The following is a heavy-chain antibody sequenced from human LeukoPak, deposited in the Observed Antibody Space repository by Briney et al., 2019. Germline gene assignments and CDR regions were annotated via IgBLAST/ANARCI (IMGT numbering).Heavy chain of an antibody. D-gene: IGHD3-16*01. J-gene: IGHJ4*02. CDR1: GFTFSSYW. CDR3: SSRVLGAL. V-gene: IGHV3-74*01. CDR2: INGDGSST. Sequence: PGGSLRLSCAASGFTFSSYWMHWVRQAPGKGLVWVSRINGDGSSTIYADSVKGRFTISRDNAKNTLYLQMNGLRVDDTAVYYGSSRVLGALWGKGTLVTVSS.